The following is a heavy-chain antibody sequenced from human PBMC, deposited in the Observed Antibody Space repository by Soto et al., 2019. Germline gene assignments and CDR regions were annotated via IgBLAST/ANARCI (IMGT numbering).Heavy chain of an antibody. CDR2: ISYDGSNK. D-gene: IGHD5-12*01. J-gene: IGHJ4*02. V-gene: IGHV3-30*18. Sequence: QVQLVASGGGVVQPGRSLRLSCAASGFTFSSYGMHWVRQAPGKGLEWVAVISYDGSNKYYADSVKGRFTISRDNSKNTLYLQMNSLRAEDTDVYYCAKDPHSGYAPHDYWGQGTLVTVSS. CDR3: AKDPHSGYAPHDY. CDR1: GFTFSSYG.